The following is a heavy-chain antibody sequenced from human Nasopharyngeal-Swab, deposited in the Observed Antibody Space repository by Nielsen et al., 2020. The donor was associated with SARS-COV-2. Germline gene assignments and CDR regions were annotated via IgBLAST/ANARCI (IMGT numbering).Heavy chain of an antibody. Sequence: GESLKISCAASGFTFSSYGMHWVRQAPGKGLEWVAVIWYDGSNKYYADSVEGRFTISRDNSKNTLYLQMNSLRAEDTAVYYCARSYYGAYYYGMDVWGQGTTVTVSS. CDR2: IWYDGSNK. D-gene: IGHD4-17*01. J-gene: IGHJ6*02. CDR1: GFTFSSYG. CDR3: ARSYYGAYYYGMDV. V-gene: IGHV3-33*01.